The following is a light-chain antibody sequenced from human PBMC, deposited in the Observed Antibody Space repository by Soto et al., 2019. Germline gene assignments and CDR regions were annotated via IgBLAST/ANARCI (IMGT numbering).Light chain of an antibody. CDR3: QQSHNTPVT. CDR1: QSIFSS. Sequence: DIQMTQSPSSLSASVGDRVALTCRASQSIFSSLNWYQQKPGKPPQLLIYAASNLRSGVPSRFSGTGSGTEFTPTISSLEPEDFAASFCQQSHNTPVTFGQGTKVEIK. CDR2: AAS. J-gene: IGKJ1*01. V-gene: IGKV1-39*01.